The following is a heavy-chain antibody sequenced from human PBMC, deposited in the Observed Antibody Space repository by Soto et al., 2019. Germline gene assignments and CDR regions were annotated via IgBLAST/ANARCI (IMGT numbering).Heavy chain of an antibody. J-gene: IGHJ4*02. D-gene: IGHD6-19*01. V-gene: IGHV3-11*01. CDR3: ARDRGAVTGDYFDS. CDR2: IDSGGDKK. CDR1: GFTFSGLY. Sequence: QVQLTESGGGLVKPGGSLRLSCAASGFTFSGLYMSWIRQAPGKGLEWVSCIDSGGDKKIYAESVRGRFTISRDNAKNSLYLQMNSLRAEDTAVYYCARDRGAVTGDYFDSWGQGTLVTVSS.